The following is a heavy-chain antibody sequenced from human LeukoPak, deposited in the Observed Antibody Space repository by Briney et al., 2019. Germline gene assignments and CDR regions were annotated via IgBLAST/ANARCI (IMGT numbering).Heavy chain of an antibody. V-gene: IGHV4-39*07. CDR3: ARDRRNFDY. Sequence: PSETLSLTCTVSGGSISSSSYYWGWIRQPPGKGLEWIGGIYYSGSTYYNPSLKSRVTISVDTSKNQFSLKLSSVTAADTAVYYCARDRRNFDYWGQGTLVTVSS. CDR1: GGSISSSSYY. CDR2: IYYSGST. J-gene: IGHJ4*02.